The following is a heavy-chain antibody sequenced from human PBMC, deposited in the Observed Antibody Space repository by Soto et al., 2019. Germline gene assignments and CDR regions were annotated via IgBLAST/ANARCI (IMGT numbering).Heavy chain of an antibody. CDR3: ARNSGPYYGMDV. V-gene: IGHV3-30-3*01. CDR2: ISYDGSNK. J-gene: IGHJ6*02. D-gene: IGHD2-21*01. Sequence: QVQLVESGGGVVQPGRSLRLSCAASGFTFSSYAMHWVRQAPGKGLEWVAVISYDGSNKYYADSVKGRFTISRDNSKNTRYLQMNSLRAEDTAVYYCARNSGPYYGMDVWGQGTTVTVSS. CDR1: GFTFSSYA.